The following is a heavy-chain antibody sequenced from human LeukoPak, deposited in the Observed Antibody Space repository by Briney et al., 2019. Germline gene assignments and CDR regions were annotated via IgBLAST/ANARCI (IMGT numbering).Heavy chain of an antibody. CDR3: ARDRTGTD. Sequence: SETLSLTCTVSGGSISSGGHSWSWIRQPPGKGLEWIGYIYHSGSGSTYYNPSLKSRVTISVDTSKNQFSLKLSSVTAADTAVYYCARDRTGTDWGQGTLVTVSS. CDR2: IYHSGSGST. D-gene: IGHD1-1*01. CDR1: GGSISSGGHS. J-gene: IGHJ4*02. V-gene: IGHV4-30-2*01.